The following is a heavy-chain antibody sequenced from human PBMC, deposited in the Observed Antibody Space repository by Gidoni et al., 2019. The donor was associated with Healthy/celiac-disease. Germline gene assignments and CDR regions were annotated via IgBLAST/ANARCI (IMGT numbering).Heavy chain of an antibody. V-gene: IGHV3-15*01. D-gene: IGHD2-2*01. J-gene: IGHJ4*02. Sequence: EVQLVESGGGLVKPGGSLRLSCAASGFTFSNAWMSWVRQAPGKGLEWVGRIKSKTDGGTTDYAAPVKGRFTISRDDSKNTLYLQMNSLKTEDTAVYYCTTGGYCSSTSCYSVYYFDYWGQGTLVTVSS. CDR3: TTGGYCSSTSCYSVYYFDY. CDR1: GFTFSNAW. CDR2: IKSKTDGGTT.